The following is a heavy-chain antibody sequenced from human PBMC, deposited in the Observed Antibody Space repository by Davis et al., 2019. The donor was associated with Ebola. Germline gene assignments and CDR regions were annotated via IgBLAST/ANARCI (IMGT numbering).Heavy chain of an antibody. Sequence: SVKVSCKASGGTFSSYAISWVRQAPGQGLEWMGGIIPIFGTANYAQKFQGRVTITADESTSTAYMELSSLRSEDTAVYYCAREGYDFWSGYYGYYYYGMDVWGQGTTVTVSS. CDR3: AREGYDFWSGYYGYYYYGMDV. V-gene: IGHV1-69*13. D-gene: IGHD3-3*01. CDR1: GGTFSSYA. CDR2: IIPIFGTA. J-gene: IGHJ6*02.